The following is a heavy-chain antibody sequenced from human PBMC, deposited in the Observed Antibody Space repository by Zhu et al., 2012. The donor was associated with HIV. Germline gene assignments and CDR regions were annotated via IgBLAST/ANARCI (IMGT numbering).Heavy chain of an antibody. Sequence: EVQLLESGGGLPGGSLRLSCAASGFTFTSYGMSWVRQAPGKGLEWVAGISESGSYTYHADSVKGRFTISRDKSKNTLYLQMSSLRAEDTAVYYCVKDRITISAFDNVGPRDNGHVSS. CDR3: VKDRITISAFDN. CDR2: ISESGSYT. V-gene: IGHV3-23*01. D-gene: IGHD3-10*01. CDR1: GFTFTSYG. J-gene: IGHJ3*02.